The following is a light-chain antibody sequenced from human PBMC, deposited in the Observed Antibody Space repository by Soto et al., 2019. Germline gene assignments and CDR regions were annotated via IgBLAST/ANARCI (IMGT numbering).Light chain of an antibody. CDR3: SSYTISRTYV. CDR2: NVY. V-gene: IGLV2-14*03. J-gene: IGLJ1*01. CDR1: NSDVGSYNY. Sequence: QSALTQPASVSGSPGPSITISCTGTNSDVGSYNYVSWHQQHPGKAPKLMIYNVYDRPSGISNRFSGSKSGNTASLTISGLQGEDEADYYCSSYTISRTYVFGTGTKVTVL.